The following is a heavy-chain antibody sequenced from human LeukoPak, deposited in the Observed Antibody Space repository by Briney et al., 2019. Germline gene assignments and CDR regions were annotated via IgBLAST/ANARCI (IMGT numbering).Heavy chain of an antibody. J-gene: IGHJ6*02. CDR2: INHSGST. D-gene: IGHD5-18*01. CDR3: ARGGYSYGPYYYYGMDV. V-gene: IGHV4-34*01. CDR1: GFTFSSYA. Sequence: GSLRLSCAASGFTFSSYAMSWIRQPPGKGLEWIGEINHSGSTNYNPSLKSRVTISVDTSKNQFSLKLSSVTAADTAVYYCARGGYSYGPYYYYGMDVWGQGTTVTVSS.